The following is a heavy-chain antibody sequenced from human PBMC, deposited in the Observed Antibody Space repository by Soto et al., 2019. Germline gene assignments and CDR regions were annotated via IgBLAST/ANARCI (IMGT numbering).Heavy chain of an antibody. CDR1: GFTFSSYA. CDR3: AKDRPSDYSAPRGDWFDP. V-gene: IGHV3-23*01. CDR2: LSDNGGIA. Sequence: GGSLRLSCAASGFTFSSYAMTWVRQAPGKGLEWVSTLSDNGGIAFYADSVKGRFTIPRDNLKNTLYLEMNNLRAEDTAMYYCAKDRPSDYSAPRGDWFDPWGQGTLVTVSS. J-gene: IGHJ5*02. D-gene: IGHD6-25*01.